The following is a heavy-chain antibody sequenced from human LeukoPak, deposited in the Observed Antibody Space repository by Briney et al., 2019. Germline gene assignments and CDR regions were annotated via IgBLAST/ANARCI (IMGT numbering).Heavy chain of an antibody. CDR1: GGSISSYY. J-gene: IGHJ4*02. Sequence: SETLFLTCTVSGGSISSYYWSWVRQPPGKGLEWIWYIYYSGSTYYNPSLKSRVTISVDTSKNQFSLKLSSVTAADTAVYYCARNNIVATITGVDYWGQGTLVTVSS. V-gene: IGHV4-59*08. D-gene: IGHD5-12*01. CDR3: ARNNIVATITGVDY. CDR2: IYYSGST.